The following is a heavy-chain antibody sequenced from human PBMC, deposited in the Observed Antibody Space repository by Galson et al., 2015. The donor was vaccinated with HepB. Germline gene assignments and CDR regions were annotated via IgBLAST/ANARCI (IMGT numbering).Heavy chain of an antibody. CDR2: ISYDGSNK. V-gene: IGHV3-30*04. CDR3: ARESNPAREYYYYGMDV. CDR1: GFTFSSYA. Sequence: SLRLSCAASGFTFSSYAMHWVRQAPDKGLEWVAVISYDGSNKYYADSVKGRFTISRDNSKNTLYLQMDSLRAEDTAVYYRARESNPAREYYYYGMDVWGQGTTVTVSS. D-gene: IGHD4-11*01. J-gene: IGHJ6*02.